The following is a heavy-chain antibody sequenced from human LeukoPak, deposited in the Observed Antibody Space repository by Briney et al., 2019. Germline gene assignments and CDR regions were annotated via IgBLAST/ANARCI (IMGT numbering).Heavy chain of an antibody. Sequence: SETLSLTCAAYGGSFSGYYWSWIRQPPGKGLEWIGEINHSGSTNYNPSLKSRVTISVDTSKNQFSLKLSSVTAADTAVYYCARGGLGGGVDYWGQGTLVTVSS. CDR2: INHSGST. J-gene: IGHJ4*02. CDR1: GGSFSGYY. CDR3: ARGGLGGGVDY. D-gene: IGHD2-15*01. V-gene: IGHV4-34*01.